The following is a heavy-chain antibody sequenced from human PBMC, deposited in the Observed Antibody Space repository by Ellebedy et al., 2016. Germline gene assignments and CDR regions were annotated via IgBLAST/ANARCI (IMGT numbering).Heavy chain of an antibody. CDR1: GFTLNDYI. CDR2: ISSSSRYI. V-gene: IGHV3-21*01. CDR3: VRDFGSDSGHSEY. J-gene: IGHJ4*02. Sequence: GESLKISXAASGFTLNDYIMNWVRRAPGKGLEWVSSISSSSRYIHYADSLKGRFTISRDTANNSLYLQMSNLRTEDTAVYYCVRDFGSDSGHSEYWGQGTLVTVSS. D-gene: IGHD5-12*01.